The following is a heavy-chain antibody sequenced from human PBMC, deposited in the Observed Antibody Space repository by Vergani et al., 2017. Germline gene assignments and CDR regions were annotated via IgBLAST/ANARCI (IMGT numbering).Heavy chain of an antibody. D-gene: IGHD3-22*01. CDR1: GFTFSNYW. CDR2: INSDGSIT. V-gene: IGHV3-74*03. CDR3: ARAQEGYYDSSGYYGYYMDV. J-gene: IGHJ6*03. Sequence: VQLVESGGGLVQPGGSLRLSCTASGFTFSNYWMQWVRQAPGKGLMWVSRINSDGSITAYADSVKGRFTISRDNAQNTLYLQMNSLRVEDTGVYYCARAQEGYYDSSGYYGYYMDVWGKGTTVTVSS.